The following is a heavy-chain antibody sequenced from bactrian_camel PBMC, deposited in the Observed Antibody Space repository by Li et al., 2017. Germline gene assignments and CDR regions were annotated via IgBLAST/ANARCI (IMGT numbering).Heavy chain of an antibody. J-gene: IGHJ4*01. D-gene: IGHD7*01. CDR1: SYLHGRHF. CDR2: VDIDNST. V-gene: IGHV3-2*01. Sequence: HVQLVESGGGSVTAGGSLRLSCAASSYLHGRHFIGWFRQAPAKEREGVAAVDIDNSTVYSKSVKGRFSISRDNADNTLYLQMNSLKTEDSAVYYCATGGSCRIGDCQRGGQGTQVTVS.